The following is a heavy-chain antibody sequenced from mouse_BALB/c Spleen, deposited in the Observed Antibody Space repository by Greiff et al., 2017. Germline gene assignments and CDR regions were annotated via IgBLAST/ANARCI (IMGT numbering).Heavy chain of an antibody. CDR2: ISNGGGST. CDR1: GFTFSSYT. V-gene: IGHV5-12-2*01. D-gene: IGHD3-1*01. Sequence: EVMLVESGGGLVQPGGSLKLSCAASGFTFSSYTMSWVRQTPEKRLEWVAYISNGGGSTYYPDTVKGRFTISRDNAKNTLYLQMSSLKSEDTAMYYCARHGQLGLSYAMDYWGQGTSVTVSS. CDR3: ARHGQLGLSYAMDY. J-gene: IGHJ4*01.